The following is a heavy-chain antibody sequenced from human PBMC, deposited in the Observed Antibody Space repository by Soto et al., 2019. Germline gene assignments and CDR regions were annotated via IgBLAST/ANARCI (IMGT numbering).Heavy chain of an antibody. CDR2: TYFRSEWYN. J-gene: IGHJ4*02. D-gene: IGHD2-15*01. Sequence: SQTLSLTCAISGDSVSSNSAAWSWIRQSPSRGLEWLGRTYFRSEWYNDYALSVKSRIIINPDTSNNQFSLQLNSVTAEDTAVYYYARESSGSQFDYWGQGTLVTVSS. V-gene: IGHV6-1*01. CDR1: GDSVSSNSAA. CDR3: ARESSGSQFDY.